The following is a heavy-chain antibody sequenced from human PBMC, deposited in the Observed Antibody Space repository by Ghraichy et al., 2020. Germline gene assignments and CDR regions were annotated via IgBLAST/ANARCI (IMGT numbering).Heavy chain of an antibody. CDR2: IYYSGST. CDR3: ARRRAARGWDDAFDI. V-gene: IGHV4-39*01. Sequence: ETLSLTCTVSGGSISSSSYYWGWIRQPPGKGLEWIGSIYYSGSTYYNPSLKSRVTISVDTSKNQFSLKLSSVTAADTAVYYCARRRAARGWDDAFDIWGQGTMVTVSS. J-gene: IGHJ3*02. D-gene: IGHD6-6*01. CDR1: GGSISSSSYY.